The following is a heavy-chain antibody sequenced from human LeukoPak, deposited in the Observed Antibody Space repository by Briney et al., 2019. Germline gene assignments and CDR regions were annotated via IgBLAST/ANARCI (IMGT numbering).Heavy chain of an antibody. CDR3: ARDVTAAFDY. CDR2: IYYSGST. Sequence: PSETLSLTCAVSGGSISSSNWWSWVRQPPGKGLEWIGSIYYSGSTYYNPSLKSRVTISVDTSKNQFSLKLSSVTAADTAVYYCARDVTAAFDYWGQGTLVTVSS. CDR1: GGSISSSNW. V-gene: IGHV4-4*02. D-gene: IGHD6-13*01. J-gene: IGHJ4*02.